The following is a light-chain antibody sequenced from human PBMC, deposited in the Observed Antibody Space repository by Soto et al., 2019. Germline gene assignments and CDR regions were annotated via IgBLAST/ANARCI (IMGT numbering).Light chain of an antibody. J-gene: IGKJ4*01. V-gene: IGKV3-20*01. CDR2: GAS. CDR1: QSVSSSY. CDR3: QQYATSPALT. Sequence: EIVLTQSPGTLSLSPGERATHSCRASQSVSSSYLAWYQQKPGQAPRLLIYGASSRATGIPDRFSGSGSGTDFTLTISRLEPEDFAVYFCQQYATSPALTFGGGTKVDIK.